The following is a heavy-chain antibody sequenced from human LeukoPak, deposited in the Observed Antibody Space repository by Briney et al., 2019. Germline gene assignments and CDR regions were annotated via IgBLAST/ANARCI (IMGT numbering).Heavy chain of an antibody. J-gene: IGHJ6*02. Sequence: PSETLSLTCTVSGGSVSSGSYYWSWIRQPPGRGLEWIGYIYYRGSTNYNPSLKSRVTISVDTSKNQFSLKLSSVTAADTAVYYCAREWDYDILTYGMDVWGQGTTVTVSS. CDR1: GGSVSSGSYY. CDR2: IYYRGST. CDR3: AREWDYDILTYGMDV. V-gene: IGHV4-61*01. D-gene: IGHD3-9*01.